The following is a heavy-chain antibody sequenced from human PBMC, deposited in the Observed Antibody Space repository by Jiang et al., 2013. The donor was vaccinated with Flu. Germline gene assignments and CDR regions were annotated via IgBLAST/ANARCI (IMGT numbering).Heavy chain of an antibody. J-gene: IGHJ3*02. CDR2: ISSSSSYI. V-gene: IGHV3-21*01. D-gene: IGHD2-2*02. Sequence: ISSSSSYIYYADSVKGRFTISRDNAKNSLYLQMNSLRAEDTAVYYCARVEDIVVVPAAINDAFDIWGQGTMVTVSS. CDR3: ARVEDIVVVPAAINDAFDI.